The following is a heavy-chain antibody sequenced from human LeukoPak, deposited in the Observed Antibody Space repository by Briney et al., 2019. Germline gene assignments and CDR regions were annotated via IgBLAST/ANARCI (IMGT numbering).Heavy chain of an antibody. Sequence: GAAVKLSCKAAGYTCTSYGIRLVRDATGQGVEWMGWMNAKSGNRDYAQKFQGRVTMTRNTSISTAYMELSSLRSEDTAMSYCARGLTVTTRPAGYWGQGTLVTVSS. CDR2: MNAKSGNR. J-gene: IGHJ4*02. CDR1: GYTCTSYG. V-gene: IGHV1-8*01. D-gene: IGHD4-17*01. CDR3: ARGLTVTTRPAGY.